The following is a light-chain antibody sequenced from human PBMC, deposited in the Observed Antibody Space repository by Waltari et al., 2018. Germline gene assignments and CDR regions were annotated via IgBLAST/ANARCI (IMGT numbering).Light chain of an antibody. J-gene: IGKJ1*01. CDR3: QQYNSDSQN. CDR2: DAS. V-gene: IGKV1-5*01. Sequence: DIQMTQSPSTLSASVGDRVTITCRASQSIYSWLAWDQQKPGKAPKLLIYDASSLERGVPSRCSGSGSGTEFTLTISSLQPDDFATYYCQQYNSDSQNFGQGTKVEIK. CDR1: QSIYSW.